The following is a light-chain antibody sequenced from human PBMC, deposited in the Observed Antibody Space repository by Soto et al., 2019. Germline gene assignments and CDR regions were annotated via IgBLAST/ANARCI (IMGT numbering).Light chain of an antibody. V-gene: IGLV1-47*02. CDR2: FNG. J-gene: IGLJ1*01. CDR3: EAWDDSLSGHG. Sequence: QSVLTEPPSASGTPGPRVTISCSGSSSNIAVNYVYWYQQLPGMAPKLLIYFNGQRPSGVPDRFSGSKSGTSATLASSGLRSGADADYYGEAWDDSLSGHGFGSGTKVTVL. CDR1: SSNIAVNY.